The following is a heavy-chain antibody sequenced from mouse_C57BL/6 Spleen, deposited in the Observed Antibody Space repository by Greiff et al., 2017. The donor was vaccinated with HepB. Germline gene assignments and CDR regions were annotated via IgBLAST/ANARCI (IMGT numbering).Heavy chain of an antibody. CDR2: IDPTDSYT. Sequence: QVQLQQPGAELVKPGASVKLSCKASGYTFTSYWMQWVKQRPGQGLEWIGEIDPTDSYTNYNHKFQGKATLTVDTSSSTADMQLISLTSEDSAVYYGARGGTDGGFAYWGQGTLVTVSA. V-gene: IGHV1-50*01. CDR3: ARGGTDGGFAY. J-gene: IGHJ3*01. CDR1: GYTFTSYW. D-gene: IGHD3-3*01.